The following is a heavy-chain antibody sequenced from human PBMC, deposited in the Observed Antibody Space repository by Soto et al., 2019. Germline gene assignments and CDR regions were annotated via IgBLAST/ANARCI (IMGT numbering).Heavy chain of an antibody. Sequence: ASVKVSCKASGYTFTSYAMHWVRQAPGQRLEWMGWINAGNGNTKYSQKFQGRVTITRDTSASTAYMELSSLRSEDTAVYYCARGWLYCSGGSCYYVWFDPWGQGTLVTVSS. V-gene: IGHV1-3*01. CDR1: GYTFTSYA. J-gene: IGHJ5*02. CDR3: ARGWLYCSGGSCYYVWFDP. D-gene: IGHD2-15*01. CDR2: INAGNGNT.